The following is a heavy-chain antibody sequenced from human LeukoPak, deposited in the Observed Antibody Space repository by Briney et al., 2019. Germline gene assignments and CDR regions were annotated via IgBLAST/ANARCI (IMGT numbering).Heavy chain of an antibody. D-gene: IGHD1-26*01. CDR2: IYYSGST. V-gene: IGHV4-59*01. CDR3: ARRGGSYGDFDY. J-gene: IGHJ4*02. CDR1: GGSISSYY. Sequence: SETLSLTCTVSGGSISSYYWSWIRQPPGKGLEWIGYIYYSGSTNYNPSLKSRVTISVDRSKNQFSLKLSSVTAADTAVYYCARRGGSYGDFDYWVPGTLVSVST.